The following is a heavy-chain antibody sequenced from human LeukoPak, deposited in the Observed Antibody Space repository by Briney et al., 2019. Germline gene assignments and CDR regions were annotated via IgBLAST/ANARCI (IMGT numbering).Heavy chain of an antibody. D-gene: IGHD1-7*01. CDR2: IHYSGST. V-gene: IGHV4-39*01. Sequence: SETLSLTCTVSGGSISSSSYYWGWIRQPPGKGLEWIGSIHYSGSTYYNPSLKSRVTISVDTSKNQFSLKLSSVTAADTAVYYCARLLMELVDYWGQGTLVTVSS. CDR1: GGSISSSSYY. CDR3: ARLLMELVDY. J-gene: IGHJ4*02.